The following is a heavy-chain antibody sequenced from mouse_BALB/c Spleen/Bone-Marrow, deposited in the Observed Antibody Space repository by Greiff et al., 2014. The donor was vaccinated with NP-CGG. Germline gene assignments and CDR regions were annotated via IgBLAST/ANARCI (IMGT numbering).Heavy chain of an antibody. D-gene: IGHD3-2*02. V-gene: IGHV2-9*02. CDR1: GVSLTNYG. Sequence: VKLVESGPGLVAPSQSLSITCTVSGVSLTNYGVHWVRQPPGKGLEWLGVIWAGGSTNYNSALMSRLSISKDNSKSQVFLKMISLQTDDTAMYYCARVTSSAVGAMDYWGQGTSVTVSS. CDR2: IWAGGST. CDR3: ARVTSSAVGAMDY. J-gene: IGHJ4*01.